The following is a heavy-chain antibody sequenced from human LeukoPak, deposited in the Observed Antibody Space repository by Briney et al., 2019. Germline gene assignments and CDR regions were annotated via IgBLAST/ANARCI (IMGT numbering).Heavy chain of an antibody. V-gene: IGHV4-59*01. CDR3: AREKEVSSIVVGMDV. Sequence: SETLSLTCAVYGGSFSGYYWSWIRQPPGKGLEWIGYIYYSGSTNYNPSLKSRVTISVDTSKNQFSLKLSSVTAADTAVYYCAREKEVSSIVVGMDVWGQGTTVTVSS. CDR2: IYYSGST. J-gene: IGHJ6*02. D-gene: IGHD2-15*01. CDR1: GGSFSGYY.